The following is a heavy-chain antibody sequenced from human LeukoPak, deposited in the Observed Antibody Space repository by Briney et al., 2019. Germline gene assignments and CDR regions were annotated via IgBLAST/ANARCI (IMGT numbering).Heavy chain of an antibody. V-gene: IGHV1-69*04. CDR1: GGTFSRYA. J-gene: IGHJ4*02. CDR2: IVPVIDIA. D-gene: IGHD3-22*01. Sequence: GASVKVSCQASGGTFSRYAVNWVRQAPGQGLEWMGRIVPVIDIANYAQKFQGRVTLTADKSTGTAYMELSSLRSEDTAVYYCVRGNYYDSSGRCYWGQGTLVTVSS. CDR3: VRGNYYDSSGRCY.